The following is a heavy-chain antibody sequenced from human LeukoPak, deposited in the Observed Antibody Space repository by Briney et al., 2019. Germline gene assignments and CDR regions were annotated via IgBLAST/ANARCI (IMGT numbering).Heavy chain of an antibody. Sequence: GGSLRLSCAASGFTFDDYAMHWVRQAPGKGLEWVSGISWNSGSIGYADSVKGRFTISRDNAKNSLYLQMNSLRAEDTALYYCARDLYAGTVNWFDPRGQGTLVIVSS. D-gene: IGHD1-1*01. CDR3: ARDLYAGTVNWFDP. J-gene: IGHJ5*02. CDR1: GFTFDDYA. V-gene: IGHV3-9*01. CDR2: ISWNSGSI.